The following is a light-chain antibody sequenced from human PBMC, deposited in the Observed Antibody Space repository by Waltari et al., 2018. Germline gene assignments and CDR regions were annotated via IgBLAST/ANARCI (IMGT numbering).Light chain of an antibody. Sequence: QVVLTQSPSASASLGASVKLICTLSSGPSSYAITWHQQEPEKGPRYLMKLKSDGSHTKGDGIPDRFSGSSSGAERYLTISSLQPEDEADYYCQTWGSDIGVVFGGGTKLTVL. CDR2: LKSDGSH. J-gene: IGLJ3*02. CDR1: SGPSSYA. CDR3: QTWGSDIGVV. V-gene: IGLV4-69*01.